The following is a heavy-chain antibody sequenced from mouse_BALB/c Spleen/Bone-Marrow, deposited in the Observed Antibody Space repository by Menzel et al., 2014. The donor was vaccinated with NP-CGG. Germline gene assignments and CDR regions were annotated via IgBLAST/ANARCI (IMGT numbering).Heavy chain of an antibody. CDR1: GYPFTDHA. J-gene: IGHJ4*01. CDR3: ARSGKVRNAMDY. D-gene: IGHD2-14*01. Sequence: AQLQQPGAKLVRPGVSVRISCKGSGYPFTDHAIHWVKRSHAKSLEGIGVISGYYGDAIYNQKFKGKATMTVDKSSSTAYMELARLTSEGSAIYYCARSGKVRNAMDYWGQGTSVTVSS. V-gene: IGHV1S137*01. CDR2: ISGYYGDA.